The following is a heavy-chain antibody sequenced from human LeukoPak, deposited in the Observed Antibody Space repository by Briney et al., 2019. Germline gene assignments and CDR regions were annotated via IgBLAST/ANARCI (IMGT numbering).Heavy chain of an antibody. V-gene: IGHV3-21*04. CDR3: AGDWTGYQYYFDS. CDR1: GFSFSSYN. D-gene: IGHD3/OR15-3a*01. J-gene: IGHJ4*02. Sequence: GGSLRLSCAASGFSFSSYNMNWVRQAPGKGLQWVSAISSRSSYIYYAGSVKGRFTISRDNAKNSLFLQMNSLRAEDTAIYYCAGDWTGYQYYFDSWGQGTLVTVSS. CDR2: ISSRSSYI.